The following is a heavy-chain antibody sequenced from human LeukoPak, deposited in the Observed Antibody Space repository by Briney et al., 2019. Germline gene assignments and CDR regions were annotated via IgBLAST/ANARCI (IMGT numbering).Heavy chain of an antibody. D-gene: IGHD5-24*01. CDR3: ARRVRSGDGWVFDS. V-gene: IGHV4-34*01. CDR2: INHSGST. CDR1: GGSFSGYY. J-gene: IGHJ4*02. Sequence: PSETLSLTCAVYGGSFSGYYWSWIRQPPGKGLEWIEEINHSGSTNYNPSLKSRVATSVDTSKNQFTLNLISVTAADTAVYYCARRVRSGDGWVFDSWGQGTPVTVSS.